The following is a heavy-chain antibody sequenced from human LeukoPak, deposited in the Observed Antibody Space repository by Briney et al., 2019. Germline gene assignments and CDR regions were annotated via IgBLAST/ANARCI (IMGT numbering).Heavy chain of an antibody. J-gene: IGHJ4*02. D-gene: IGHD3-9*01. CDR1: GFTFRIYR. V-gene: IGHV3-21*01. CDR3: AAGLLRYFDWLLYSPPDY. CDR2: ISSSSSFI. Sequence: GGPLRLSCAPSGFTFRIYRMHWVPHAPGKGLEWVSYISSSSSFIYDAAAVEGRFTISRNNTNNLLYLKMNMLRAEDTVVYYWAAGLLRYFDWLLYSPPDYWGQGALVTVSS.